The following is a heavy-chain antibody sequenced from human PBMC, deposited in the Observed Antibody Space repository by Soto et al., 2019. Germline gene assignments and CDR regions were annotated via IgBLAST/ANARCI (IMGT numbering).Heavy chain of an antibody. CDR2: ISSSSSYI. Sequence: GGSLRLSCAASGFTFSSYSMNWVRQAPGKGLEWVSSISSSSSYIYYADSVKGRFTISRDNAKNSLYLQMNSLRAEDTAVYYYARSTLYYYDSSGYYGMDVWGQGTTVTVSS. D-gene: IGHD3-22*01. J-gene: IGHJ6*02. CDR1: GFTFSSYS. CDR3: ARSTLYYYDSSGYYGMDV. V-gene: IGHV3-21*01.